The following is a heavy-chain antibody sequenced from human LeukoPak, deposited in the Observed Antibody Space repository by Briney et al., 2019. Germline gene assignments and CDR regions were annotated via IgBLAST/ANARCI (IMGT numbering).Heavy chain of an antibody. CDR3: ARTQNYYGSGDY. CDR1: GDSVSNGNYY. CDR2: IYYTGKT. D-gene: IGHD3-10*01. Sequence: SETLSLTCTVSGDSVSNGNYYWSWLRQPPGKALEWIGYIYYTGKTYYNPSLEGRVTILVDTSRNHFSVKLSSVTAADTAVYYCARTQNYYGSGDYWSQGTLVTVSS. V-gene: IGHV4-61*03. J-gene: IGHJ4*02.